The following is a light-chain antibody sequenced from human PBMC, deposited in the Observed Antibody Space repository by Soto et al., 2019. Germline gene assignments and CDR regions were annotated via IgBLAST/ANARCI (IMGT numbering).Light chain of an antibody. CDR2: DVS. CDR1: SSDVCGYNY. J-gene: IGLJ1*01. CDR3: SSYTSSSTPPYV. Sequence: QSVLTQPASVSGSPGQSITISCTGTSSDVCGYNYVSWYQQHPGKAPKLMIYDVSNRPSGVSNRFSGSKSGNTASLTISGLQAEDEADYYCSSYTSSSTPPYVFGTGTKVT. V-gene: IGLV2-14*01.